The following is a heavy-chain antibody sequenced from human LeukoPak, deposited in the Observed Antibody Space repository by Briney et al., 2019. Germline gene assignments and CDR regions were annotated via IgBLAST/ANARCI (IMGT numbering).Heavy chain of an antibody. Sequence: PSETLSLTCAVYGGSFSGYYWNWIRQPPGMGLEWIAEINHSGSTNYNPSLKSRVTISVDRSKNQVSLRLSSVTAADTAVYYCARYTGYFDYWGQGTLVTVSS. CDR2: INHSGST. J-gene: IGHJ4*02. D-gene: IGHD2-2*02. V-gene: IGHV4-34*01. CDR1: GGSFSGYY. CDR3: ARYTGYFDY.